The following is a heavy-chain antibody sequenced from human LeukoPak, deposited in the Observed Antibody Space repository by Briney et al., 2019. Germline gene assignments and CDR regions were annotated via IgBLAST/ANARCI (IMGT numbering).Heavy chain of an antibody. J-gene: IGHJ4*02. V-gene: IGHV1-18*01. Sequence: AXXKVSCKASGYTFTSYGISWVRQAPGQGLEWMGWISAYNGNTNYAKKLQGRVTMTTDTSTSTAYMELRSLRSDDTAVYYCARDDYDFWSGYPSFDYWGQGTLVTVSS. CDR3: ARDDYDFWSGYPSFDY. D-gene: IGHD3-3*01. CDR1: GYTFTSYG. CDR2: ISAYNGNT.